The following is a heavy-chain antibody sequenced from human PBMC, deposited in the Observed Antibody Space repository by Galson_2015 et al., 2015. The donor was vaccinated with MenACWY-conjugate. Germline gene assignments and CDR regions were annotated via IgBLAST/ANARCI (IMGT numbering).Heavy chain of an antibody. CDR1: GFTFSSYW. D-gene: IGHD3-16*01. CDR2: IRGDGSIN. V-gene: IGHV3-7*03. CDR3: ARDRTYHEGNAYYDVFDV. J-gene: IGHJ3*01. Sequence: SLRLSCAPSGFTFSSYWMTWVRQAPGKGLEWVANIRGDGSINYYVDSVKGRFTISRDNAQNSLYLLMNSLRAEDTAIYYCARDRTYHEGNAYYDVFDVWGQGTMVAVSS.